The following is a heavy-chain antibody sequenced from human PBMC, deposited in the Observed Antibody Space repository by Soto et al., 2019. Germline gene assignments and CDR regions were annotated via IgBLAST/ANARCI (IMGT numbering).Heavy chain of an antibody. CDR1: GFTFSNAW. CDR3: TTFARYYYGSGDY. CDR2: IKSKTDGGTT. Sequence: EVQLVESGGGLVKPGGSLRLSCAASGFTFSNAWMSWVRQAPGKGLEWVGRIKSKTDGGTTDYAAPVKGRFTISRDDSKNTLYLQMNSLKTEDTAVYYSTTFARYYYGSGDYWGQGTLVTVSS. V-gene: IGHV3-15*01. J-gene: IGHJ4*02. D-gene: IGHD3-10*01.